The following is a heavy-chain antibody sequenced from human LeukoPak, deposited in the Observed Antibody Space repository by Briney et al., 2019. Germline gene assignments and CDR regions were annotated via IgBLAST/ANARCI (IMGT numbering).Heavy chain of an antibody. CDR3: ARAKPLDTKWYDP. J-gene: IGHJ5*02. V-gene: IGHV4-61*02. CDR2: IYTSGST. Sequence: PSETLSLTCTVSGGSISSGSYYWRWIWQPAGKGLEWIGRIYTSGSTNYNPSLKSRVTISVDTSKNQFSLKLSSVTAADTAVYYCARAKPLDTKWYDPWGQGTLVTVSS. D-gene: IGHD5-18*01. CDR1: GGSISSGSYY.